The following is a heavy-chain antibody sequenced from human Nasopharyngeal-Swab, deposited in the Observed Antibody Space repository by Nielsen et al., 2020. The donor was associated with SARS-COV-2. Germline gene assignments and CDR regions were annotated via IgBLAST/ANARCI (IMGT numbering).Heavy chain of an antibody. V-gene: IGHV1-18*01. Sequence: ASVKVSCKASGYTFTSYGISWVRQAPGQGLEWMGWISAYNGNTNYAQKLQGRVTMTTDTSTSTAYMELRSLRSDDTAVYYCARESSIAVAGASFDYWGQGTLVTVSS. D-gene: IGHD6-19*01. CDR1: GYTFTSYG. CDR3: ARESSIAVAGASFDY. J-gene: IGHJ4*02. CDR2: ISAYNGNT.